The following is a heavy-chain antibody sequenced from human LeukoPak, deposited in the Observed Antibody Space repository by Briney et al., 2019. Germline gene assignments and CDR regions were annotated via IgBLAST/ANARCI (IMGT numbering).Heavy chain of an antibody. CDR2: ISYDGTNK. CDR1: GFTFSSYG. V-gene: IGHV3-30*18. CDR3: AKRYSSSWCIDS. Sequence: PGGSLTLSCAASGFTFSSYGMHWVRQAPGKGLEWVAVISYDGTNKYYADSVKGRFTISRDNSKNTLYLQMNSLRAEDTAVYYCAKRYSSSWCIDSWGQGTLVTVSS. J-gene: IGHJ4*02. D-gene: IGHD6-13*01.